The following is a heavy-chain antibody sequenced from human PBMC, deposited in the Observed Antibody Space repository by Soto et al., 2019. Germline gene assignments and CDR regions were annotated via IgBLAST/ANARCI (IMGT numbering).Heavy chain of an antibody. V-gene: IGHV4-30-4*01. J-gene: IGHJ2*01. Sequence: QVQLQESGPGLVKPSQTLSLTCTVSGGSISSGDYYWSWIRQPPGKGLEWIGYIYYSGSTYYNPSLKSRVTISVDTSKNQFSLKLSSVTAADTAVYYCARAPGGTWDSSGYYYDFPHWYFDLWGRGTLVTVSS. D-gene: IGHD3-22*01. CDR2: IYYSGST. CDR3: ARAPGGTWDSSGYYYDFPHWYFDL. CDR1: GGSISSGDYY.